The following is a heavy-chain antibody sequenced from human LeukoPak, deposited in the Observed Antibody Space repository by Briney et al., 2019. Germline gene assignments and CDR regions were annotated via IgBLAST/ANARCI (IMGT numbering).Heavy chain of an antibody. CDR2: IYPGDSDT. Sequence: GEALMSSSKASGYSITSYWIGWVRQMPGKSLEWMGIIYPGDSDTRYSPSFESQGTISSDNTISTAYVQWSSLKASDTAMYYCARLYDRGFDPWGQGTLVTVSS. J-gene: IGHJ5*02. CDR3: ARLYDRGFDP. V-gene: IGHV5-51*01. D-gene: IGHD3-3*01. CDR1: GYSITSYW.